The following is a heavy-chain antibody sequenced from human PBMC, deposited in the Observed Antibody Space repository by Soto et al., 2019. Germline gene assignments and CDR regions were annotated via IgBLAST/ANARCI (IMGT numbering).Heavy chain of an antibody. Sequence: QVQLVESGGGVVQPGRSLRLSCAASGFTFSSYAMHWVRQAPGKGLEWVAVISYDGSNKYYADSVKGRFTISRDNSKNTLYLQMNILSAEDTAVYYCARDRHEERSRLDDAFDIWGQGTMVAVSS. V-gene: IGHV3-30-3*01. CDR1: GFTFSSYA. CDR3: ARDRHEERSRLDDAFDI. D-gene: IGHD6-19*01. J-gene: IGHJ3*02. CDR2: ISYDGSNK.